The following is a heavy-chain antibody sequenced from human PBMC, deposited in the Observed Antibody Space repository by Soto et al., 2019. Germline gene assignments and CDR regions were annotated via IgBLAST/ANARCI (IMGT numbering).Heavy chain of an antibody. J-gene: IGHJ4*02. Sequence: EVQLLESGGGLVQPGGSLRLSCAASGFTFSNRAMSWVRQAPGKGLEWVSAIGGRGGSTYYADSVKGRFTISRDDSKNTLYLQMSSLRAEDTALYYCAKDTGRGGGSVFDYWGQGTLVTVSS. V-gene: IGHV3-23*01. CDR3: AKDTGRGGGSVFDY. CDR1: GFTFSNRA. D-gene: IGHD2-15*01. CDR2: IGGRGGST.